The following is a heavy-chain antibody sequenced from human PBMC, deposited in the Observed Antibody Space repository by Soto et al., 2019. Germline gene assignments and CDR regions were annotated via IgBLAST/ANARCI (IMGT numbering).Heavy chain of an antibody. J-gene: IGHJ6*02. D-gene: IGHD2-15*01. Sequence: QLQLQESGPGLVKPSETLSLTCTVSGGSISSSSYYWGWIRQPPGKGLEWIGSIFYSGSTYYTPSLKSLVTITVDTSKNQSSLKLSSVTAADTAVYYCARHLTYCSAGSCYSDFPYYGMDVWGQGTTVTVSS. CDR2: IFYSGST. V-gene: IGHV4-39*01. CDR3: ARHLTYCSAGSCYSDFPYYGMDV. CDR1: GGSISSSSYY.